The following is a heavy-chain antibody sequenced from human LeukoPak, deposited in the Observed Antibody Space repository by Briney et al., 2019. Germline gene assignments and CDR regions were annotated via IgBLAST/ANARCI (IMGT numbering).Heavy chain of an antibody. V-gene: IGHV4-38-2*01. CDR3: ARGDQYYYDSSGYSHYFDY. CDR2: IYHSGST. Sequence: PSETLSLTCAVSGYSISSGYYWGWIRQPPGKGLEWIGSIYHSGSTYYNPSLKSRVTISVDTSKNQFSLKLSSVTAADTAVYYCARGDQYYYDSSGYSHYFDYWGQGTLVTVSS. J-gene: IGHJ4*02. D-gene: IGHD3-22*01. CDR1: GYSISSGYY.